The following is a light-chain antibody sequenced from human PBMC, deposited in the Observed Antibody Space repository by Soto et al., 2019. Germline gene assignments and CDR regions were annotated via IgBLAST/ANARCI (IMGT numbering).Light chain of an antibody. Sequence: QSVLTQPPSVSEAPGQRVTSSCTGSSSNIGAGYDVHWYQQLPGTAPKLLIYGNSNRPSGVPDRFSGSKSGTSASLAITGLQAEDEADYYCQSYDSSLSGSRVFGGGTNLTVL. CDR1: SSNIGAGYD. V-gene: IGLV1-40*01. CDR2: GNS. J-gene: IGLJ2*01. CDR3: QSYDSSLSGSRV.